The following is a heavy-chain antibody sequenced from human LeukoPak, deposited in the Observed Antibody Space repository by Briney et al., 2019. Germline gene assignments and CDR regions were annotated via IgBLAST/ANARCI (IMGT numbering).Heavy chain of an antibody. V-gene: IGHV4-34*01. Sequence: SETLSLTCAVYGGSFSGYYWSWIRQPPGKGLEWIGEINHSGSTNYNPSLKSRVTISVETSKNQFSLKLSSVTAADTAVYYCGRTQRWSVYYSGNWFDPWGQGTLVTVSS. CDR1: GGSFSGYY. CDR3: GRTQRWSVYYSGNWFDP. CDR2: INHSGST. D-gene: IGHD3-3*01. J-gene: IGHJ5*02.